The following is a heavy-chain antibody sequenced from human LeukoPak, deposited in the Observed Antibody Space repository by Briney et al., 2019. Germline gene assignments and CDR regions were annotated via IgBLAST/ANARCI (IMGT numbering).Heavy chain of an antibody. CDR1: GYTFTVYY. Sequence: ASVTVSCKASGYTFTVYYMHWVRQAPGQGIEWMGWISAYNGNTNYAQKLQGRVTITTDTSTSTAYMELRSLRSDDTAVYYCARPAKRSDAFDIWGQGTMVTVSS. V-gene: IGHV1-18*04. J-gene: IGHJ3*02. CDR3: ARPAKRSDAFDI. CDR2: ISAYNGNT.